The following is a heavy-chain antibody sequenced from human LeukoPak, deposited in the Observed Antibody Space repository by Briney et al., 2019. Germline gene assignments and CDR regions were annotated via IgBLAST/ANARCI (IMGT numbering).Heavy chain of an antibody. CDR1: GGSISSSNW. D-gene: IGHD3-10*01. V-gene: IGHV4-4*02. Sequence: SETLSLTCAVSGGSISSSNWWSWVRQPPGKGLEWIGEIYHSGSTNYNPSLKSRVTISVDKSKNQFSLKLSSVTAADTAAYYCARLWFGGDGLTTHFDYWGQGTLVTVSS. CDR2: IYHSGST. CDR3: ARLWFGGDGLTTHFDY. J-gene: IGHJ4*02.